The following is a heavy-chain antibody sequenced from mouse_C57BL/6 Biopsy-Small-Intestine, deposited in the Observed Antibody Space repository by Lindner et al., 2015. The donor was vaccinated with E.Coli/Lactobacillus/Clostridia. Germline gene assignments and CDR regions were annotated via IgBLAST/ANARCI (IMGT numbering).Heavy chain of an antibody. CDR3: ARGVSYYGYFDY. Sequence: VQLQESGPELVKPGASVKISCKASGYTFTDYNMDWVKQSHGKSLEWIGYIYPNNGGTGYNQKFKSKATLTVDKSSSTAYMELHSLTSEDSAVYYCARGVSYYGYFDYWGQGTDSHSLL. CDR2: IYPNNGGT. CDR1: GYTFTDYN. D-gene: IGHD2-12*01. V-gene: IGHV1-34*02. J-gene: IGHJ2*01.